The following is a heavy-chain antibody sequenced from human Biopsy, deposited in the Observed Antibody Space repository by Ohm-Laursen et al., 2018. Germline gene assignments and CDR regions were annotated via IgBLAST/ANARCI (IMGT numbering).Heavy chain of an antibody. Sequence: SLRLSCAASGFTFSASAVHWVRQASGKGLEWVGRIRSKAKSYATAYAASVTGRFTISRDDSKNTPYLQMNSLKTEETAVYYCTLEGAGFDNWGQGTLVTVSS. CDR3: TLEGAGFDN. CDR1: GFTFSASA. J-gene: IGHJ4*02. CDR2: IRSKAKSYAT. V-gene: IGHV3-73*01. D-gene: IGHD3-10*01.